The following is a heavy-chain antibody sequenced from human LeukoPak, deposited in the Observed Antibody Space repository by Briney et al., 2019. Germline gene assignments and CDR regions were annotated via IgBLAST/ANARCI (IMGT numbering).Heavy chain of an antibody. CDR1: GGSISSYY. CDR2: IYTSGST. Sequence: SETLSLTCTVSGGSISSYYWSWIRQPAGKGLEWIGRIYTSGSTNYNPSLKSRVTMSVDTSKNQFSLKLSSVTAADTAVYYCARDFTIFGVVTLYYFDYWGQGTWSPSPQ. J-gene: IGHJ4*02. CDR3: ARDFTIFGVVTLYYFDY. V-gene: IGHV4-4*07. D-gene: IGHD3-3*01.